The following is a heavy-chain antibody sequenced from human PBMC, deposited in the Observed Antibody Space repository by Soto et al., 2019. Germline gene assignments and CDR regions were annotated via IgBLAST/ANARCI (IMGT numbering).Heavy chain of an antibody. V-gene: IGHV1-18*04. CDR2: ISAYNGNT. D-gene: IGHD5-12*01. J-gene: IGHJ3*02. CDR3: AREGRDGYRMSAFDI. Sequence: ASVKVSCKASGYTFTSYSISWVRQAPGQGLEWMGWISAYNGNTNYAQKLQGRVTMTTDTSTSTAYMELRSLRSDDTAVYYCAREGRDGYRMSAFDIWGQGTMVTVSS. CDR1: GYTFTSYS.